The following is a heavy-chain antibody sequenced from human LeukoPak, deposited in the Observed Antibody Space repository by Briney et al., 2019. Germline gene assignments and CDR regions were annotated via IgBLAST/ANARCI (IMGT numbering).Heavy chain of an antibody. Sequence: PSETLSLTCSVSGYSISSGYYWGWIRQSPGKGLEWIGNFYNSGTTSYNPSLKSRVTVSADTSKNQFSLKLSTVTAADTAVYYCARHFLSSWYHNWFDPWGQGILVTVSS. CDR2: FYNSGTT. D-gene: IGHD3-3*02. CDR1: GYSISSGYY. J-gene: IGHJ5*02. V-gene: IGHV4-38-2*02. CDR3: ARHFLSSWYHNWFDP.